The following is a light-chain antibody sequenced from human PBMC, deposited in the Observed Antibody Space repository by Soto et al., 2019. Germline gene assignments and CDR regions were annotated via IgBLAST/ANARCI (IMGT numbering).Light chain of an antibody. CDR2: DSS. V-gene: IGKV1-5*01. CDR3: QQYDGYSPQT. CDR1: QSVRNW. Sequence: DIQMTQSPSTLFASVGDIVTITSRASQSVRNWLAWYQQKPGRAPQLLIYDSSTLEPGVPSRFRGSGSGTEFTLTINGLQPDDFATYYCQQYDGYSPQTFGQGTKVDIK. J-gene: IGKJ1*01.